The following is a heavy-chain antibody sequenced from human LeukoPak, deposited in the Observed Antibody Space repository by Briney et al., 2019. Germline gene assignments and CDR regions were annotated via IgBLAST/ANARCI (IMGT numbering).Heavy chain of an antibody. CDR1: GYTFTGYY. Sequence: ASVKVSCKASGYTFTGYYMHWVRQAPGQELEWMGWINPNSGGTNYAQKFQGRVTMTRDTSINTAYMELSRLRSDDTAVYYCARSPDILTGENFDYWGQGTLVTVSS. J-gene: IGHJ4*02. D-gene: IGHD3-9*01. CDR3: ARSPDILTGENFDY. V-gene: IGHV1-2*02. CDR2: INPNSGGT.